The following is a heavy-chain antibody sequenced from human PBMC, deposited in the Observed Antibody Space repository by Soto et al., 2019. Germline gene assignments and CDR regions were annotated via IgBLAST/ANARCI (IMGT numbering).Heavy chain of an antibody. D-gene: IGHD6-13*01. J-gene: IGHJ6*02. CDR2: ISYDGSNK. CDR1: GFTFSSYA. Sequence: QVQLVESGGGVVQPGRSPRLSCAASGFTFSSYAMHWVRQAPGKGLEWVAVISYDGSNKYYADSVKGRFTISRDNSKNTLYLQMNSLRAEDTAVYYCARDGYSSSWGYGMDVWGQGTTVTVSS. CDR3: ARDGYSSSWGYGMDV. V-gene: IGHV3-30-3*01.